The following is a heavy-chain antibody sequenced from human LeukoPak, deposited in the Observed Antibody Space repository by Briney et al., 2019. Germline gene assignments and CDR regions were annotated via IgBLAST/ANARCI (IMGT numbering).Heavy chain of an antibody. D-gene: IGHD3-22*01. V-gene: IGHV3-53*01. J-gene: IGHJ4*02. CDR1: GFIVSSNY. Sequence: GGSLRLSCAASGFIVSSNYMSWVRQAPGKGLEWVSVIYSGGSTYYADSVKGRFTISRDNSKNTLYLQMNSLRAEGTAVYYCARYYYDSSGYPYYFDYWGQGTLVTVSS. CDR2: IYSGGST. CDR3: ARYYYDSSGYPYYFDY.